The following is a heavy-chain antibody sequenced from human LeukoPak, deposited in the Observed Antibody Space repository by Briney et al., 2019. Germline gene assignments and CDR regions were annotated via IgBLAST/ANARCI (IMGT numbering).Heavy chain of an antibody. CDR3: ARENRSTSCCFDY. D-gene: IGHD2-2*01. Sequence: GGSLRLSCAASGFTFSSYWMSWARQAPGKGLEWVANIRQDGSEKYYVDSVKGQFTISRDNAKNSLYLQMTSLRAEDTAVYYCARENRSTSCCFDYWGQGTLATVSS. CDR2: IRQDGSEK. J-gene: IGHJ4*02. CDR1: GFTFSSYW. V-gene: IGHV3-7*01.